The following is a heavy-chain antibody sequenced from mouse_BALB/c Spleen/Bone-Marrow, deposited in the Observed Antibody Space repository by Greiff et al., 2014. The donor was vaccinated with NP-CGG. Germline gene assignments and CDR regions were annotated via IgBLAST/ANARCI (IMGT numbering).Heavy chain of an antibody. CDR2: IYPGDGDT. D-gene: IGHD1-2*01. CDR1: GYNFTTHW. CDR3: ARGDYGYHWYFDV. J-gene: IGHJ1*01. V-gene: IGHV1-87*01. Sequence: VQLQQSEAEPARPGASVKLSCKASGYNFTTHWMQWVKQRPGQGLEWIGAIYPGDGDTRYTQKFKGKATLTAEKSSSTAYMQLSVLASEDSAVYYCARGDYGYHWYFDVWGAGTTVTVSS.